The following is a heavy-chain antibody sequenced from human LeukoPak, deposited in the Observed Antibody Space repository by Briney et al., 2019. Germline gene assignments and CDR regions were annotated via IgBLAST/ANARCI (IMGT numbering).Heavy chain of an antibody. CDR3: IRDGEGSTPFDS. J-gene: IGHJ4*02. CDR2: IDFDGSGT. D-gene: IGHD2-2*01. V-gene: IGHV3-74*01. CDR1: GFTMSSYW. Sequence: PGGSLRLSCAASGFTMSSYWMHWVRQAPGKGLVWVSRIDFDGSGTPYADSVRGRFTISRDNAKNTLYLQMNSLRVEDTAVYYCIRDGEGSTPFDSWGQGTLVTVSS.